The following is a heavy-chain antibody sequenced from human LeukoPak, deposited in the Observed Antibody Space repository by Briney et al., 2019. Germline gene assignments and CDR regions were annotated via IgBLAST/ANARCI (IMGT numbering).Heavy chain of an antibody. CDR1: GGTFSSYA. J-gene: IGHJ4*02. CDR2: IIPIFGTA. V-gene: IGHV1-69*05. CDR3: AMYGSGSTYFDY. Sequence: SVKVSCKASGGTFSSYAISWVRQAPGQGLEWMGGIIPIFGTANYAHKLQGRVTITTDESTSTAYMELSSLRSEDTAVYYCAMYGSGSTYFDYWGQGTLVTVSS. D-gene: IGHD3-10*01.